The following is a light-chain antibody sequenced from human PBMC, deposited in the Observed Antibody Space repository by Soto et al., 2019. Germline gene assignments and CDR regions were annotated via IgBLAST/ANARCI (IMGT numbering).Light chain of an antibody. CDR1: NSDIGTYNS. J-gene: IGLJ1*01. CDR3: SSYTSSNTPYV. V-gene: IGLV2-14*03. Sequence: QSALTQPASVSGSLGQSITISCTGTNSDIGTYNSVSWYQHHPGKAPKLMIYDVANRPSGVSNRFSGSKSGNTASLTISALQGEDEADYYCSSYTSSNTPYVFGIGTKLTVL. CDR2: DVA.